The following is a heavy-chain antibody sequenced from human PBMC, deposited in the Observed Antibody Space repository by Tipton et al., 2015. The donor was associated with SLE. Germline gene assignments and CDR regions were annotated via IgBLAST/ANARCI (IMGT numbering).Heavy chain of an antibody. CDR1: GASLSSGDYF. CDR3: ARDRVLFDF. J-gene: IGHJ4*02. V-gene: IGHV4-61*02. Sequence: TLSLTCTVSGASLSSGDYFWNWIRQSAGKGLEWIGRIYTTGSTLYNPSLQSRVSMSVDTSKNQFSLKLRSLTAADTAVYYCARDRVLFDFWGQGTLVTVSS. D-gene: IGHD4/OR15-4a*01. CDR2: IYTTGST.